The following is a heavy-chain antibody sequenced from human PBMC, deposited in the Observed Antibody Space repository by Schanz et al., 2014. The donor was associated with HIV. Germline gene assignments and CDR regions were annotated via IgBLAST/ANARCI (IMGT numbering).Heavy chain of an antibody. CDR2: INPNSGGT. Sequence: QVQLVQSGAEVKKPGASVRVSCKASEYTFTGYYVHWVRQAPGQGLEWMGWINPNSGGTKFAQKFQGRLTVTRDTSISTAYMELSRLRSDDTAVYYCASDLSVYSSSSSVWGQGTTVTVSS. J-gene: IGHJ6*02. V-gene: IGHV1-2*02. D-gene: IGHD6-13*01. CDR1: EYTFTGYY. CDR3: ASDLSVYSSSSSV.